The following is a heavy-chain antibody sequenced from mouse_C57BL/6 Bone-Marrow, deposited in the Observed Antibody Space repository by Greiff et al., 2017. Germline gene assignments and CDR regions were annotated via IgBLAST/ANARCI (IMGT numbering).Heavy chain of an antibody. CDR1: GYAFSSSW. CDR2: IYPGDGDT. D-gene: IGHD1-2*01. Sequence: QVQLQQSGPELVKPGASVKISCKASGYAFSSSWMNWVKQRPGQGLEWIGRIYPGDGDTNYNGKFKGKATLTADKSSSTAYMQLSSLTSEDSAVYFCAREGYTTAYAMDYWGQGTSVTVSS. J-gene: IGHJ4*01. CDR3: AREGYTTAYAMDY. V-gene: IGHV1-82*01.